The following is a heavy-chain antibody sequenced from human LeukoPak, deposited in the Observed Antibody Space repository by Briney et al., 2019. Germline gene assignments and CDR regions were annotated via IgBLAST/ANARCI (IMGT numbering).Heavy chain of an antibody. V-gene: IGHV4-30-2*01. D-gene: IGHD2-15*01. J-gene: IGHJ5*02. CDR2: LYHSGRT. CDR1: GGSISSGDYS. CDR3: ARSVSAKRWNNCFDP. Sequence: SQTLSLTCAVSGGSISSGDYSWSWIRQPPGEALEWIGYLYHSGRTFYNPSLKSRVTISVDTSKNQFSLRLSSVTAADTAVYYCARSVSAKRWNNCFDPWGQGTLVTVSS.